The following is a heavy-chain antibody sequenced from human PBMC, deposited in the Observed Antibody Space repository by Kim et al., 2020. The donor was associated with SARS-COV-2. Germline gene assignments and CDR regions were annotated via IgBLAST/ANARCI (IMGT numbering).Heavy chain of an antibody. CDR3: ASSRIPQWLVEVPFDY. Sequence: SGKSRLNITKDNSKDTLYLQMNSLRAEDTAVYYCASSRIPQWLVEVPFDYWGQGTLVTVSS. D-gene: IGHD6-19*01. J-gene: IGHJ4*02. V-gene: IGHV3-30*01.